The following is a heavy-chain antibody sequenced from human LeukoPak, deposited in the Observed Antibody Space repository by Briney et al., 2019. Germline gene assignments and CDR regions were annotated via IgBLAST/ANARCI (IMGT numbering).Heavy chain of an antibody. CDR2: ITGSGSGI. J-gene: IGHJ4*02. V-gene: IGHV3-23*01. D-gene: IGHD3-9*01. CDR3: AKWGDYDVLTGYYVSDY. CDR1: GFTFSNYA. Sequence: GASLRLSCAASGFTFSNYAMSWVRQAPGKGLEWVSAITGSGSGIYYADSMKSRFTISRDNSKNTLCLQINSLRAEDTAVYYCAKWGDYDVLTGYYVSDYWGQGTLVTVSS.